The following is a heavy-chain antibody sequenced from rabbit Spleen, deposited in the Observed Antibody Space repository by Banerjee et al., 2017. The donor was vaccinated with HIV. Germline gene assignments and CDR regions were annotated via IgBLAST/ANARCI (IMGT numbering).Heavy chain of an antibody. Sequence: EQLLESGGGLVKPEGSLKLSCTVSGFSFSNNAVMCWVRQAPGKGLEWIACIDTYDGDTDYANWPKGRLTISKTSSTTVTLRMTRMTAADTAAYLCARNYVNAFDPWGPGTLVTV. D-gene: IGHD1-1*01. CDR3: ARNYVNAFDP. CDR1: GFSFSNNAV. J-gene: IGHJ2*01. CDR2: IDTYDGDT. V-gene: IGHV1S45*01.